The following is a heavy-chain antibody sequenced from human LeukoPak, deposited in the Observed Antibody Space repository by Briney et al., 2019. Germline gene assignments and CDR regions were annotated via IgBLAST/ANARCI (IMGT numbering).Heavy chain of an antibody. Sequence: GGSLRLSCAASGFTFSSYSMNRVRQAPGKGLERVSYISSGSTTIYYADSVKGRFTISRDNAKNSLYLQMNSLRAEDTAVYYCARAPSGSYGRGYFDHWGQGALVTVSS. J-gene: IGHJ4*02. CDR3: ARAPSGSYGRGYFDH. CDR1: GFTFSSYS. D-gene: IGHD1-26*01. V-gene: IGHV3-48*01. CDR2: ISSGSTTI.